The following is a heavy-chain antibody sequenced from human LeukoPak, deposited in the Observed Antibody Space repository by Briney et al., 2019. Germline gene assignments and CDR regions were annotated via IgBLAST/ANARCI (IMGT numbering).Heavy chain of an antibody. Sequence: ASVKVSCKASGYTFTSYYMHWVRQAPGQGLEWMGWINTNTGNPTYAQGFTGRFAFSLDTSVSTAYYCARGGRRYSSGWYEHDAFDIWGQGTMVTVSS. D-gene: IGHD6-19*01. J-gene: IGHJ3*02. CDR1: GYTFTSYY. CDR3: DAFDI. V-gene: IGHV7-4-1*01. CDR2: INTNTGNP.